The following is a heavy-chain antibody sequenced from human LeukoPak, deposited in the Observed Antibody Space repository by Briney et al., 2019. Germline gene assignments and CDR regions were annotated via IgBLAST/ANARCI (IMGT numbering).Heavy chain of an antibody. D-gene: IGHD3-9*01. CDR3: AREWGYDILTGYYNFGWFDP. Sequence: GGSLRLSCAASGFTVSSNYMSWVRQAPGKGLEWVSVIYSGGSTYYADSVKGRFTISRHNSKNTLYLQMNSLRAEDTAVYYCAREWGYDILTGYYNFGWFDPWGQGTLVTVSS. CDR2: IYSGGST. V-gene: IGHV3-53*04. CDR1: GFTVSSNY. J-gene: IGHJ5*02.